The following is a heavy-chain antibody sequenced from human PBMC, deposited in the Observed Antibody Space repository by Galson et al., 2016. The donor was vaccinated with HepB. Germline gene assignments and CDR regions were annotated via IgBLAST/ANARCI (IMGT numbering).Heavy chain of an antibody. V-gene: IGHV5-51*01. J-gene: IGHJ3*02. D-gene: IGHD2-21*01. CDR3: ARSQQIVVMSSSDAFEI. CDR1: GYTFTNYW. Sequence: QSGAEVKKPGESLKIPCKGSGYTFTNYWIGWVRQMPGKGLEWMGIIYPGDSDTRYSPSFQGQVTISADKSISTAYLQWSSLRASETAMYYCARSQQIVVMSSSDAFEIWGQGTLVTVSS. CDR2: IYPGDSDT.